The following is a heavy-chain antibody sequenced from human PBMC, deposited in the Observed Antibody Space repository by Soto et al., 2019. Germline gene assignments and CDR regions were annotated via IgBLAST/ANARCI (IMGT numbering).Heavy chain of an antibody. CDR1: GFTFSNYA. J-gene: IGHJ4*02. CDR2: FSSGGGGT. CDR3: TKANQYCGGVNCFPFDS. D-gene: IGHD2-21*01. Sequence: GGSLRLSCTASGFTFSNYAMSWVRQAPGKGLEWVSTFSSGGGGTYYADSVKGRFTISRDNSKNTLSLQMNSLRAEDTAVYYCTKANQYCGGVNCFPFDSWGLGTLVTVSS. V-gene: IGHV3-23*01.